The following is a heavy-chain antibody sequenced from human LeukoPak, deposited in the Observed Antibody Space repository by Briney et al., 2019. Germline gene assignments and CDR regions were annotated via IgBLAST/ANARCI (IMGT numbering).Heavy chain of an antibody. CDR2: IYPGDSDT. CDR1: GYSFTSYW. D-gene: IGHD2-2*01. V-gene: IGHV5-51*01. CDR3: ARLGDCSSTSCYSVNYYYYYGMDV. J-gene: IGHJ6*02. Sequence: GESLKISCKGSGYSFTSYWLGWVRQMPGKGLEWMGIIYPGDSDTRYSPSFQGQVTISADKSISTAYLQWSSLKASDTAMYYCARLGDCSSTSCYSVNYYYYYGMDVWGQGTTVTVSS.